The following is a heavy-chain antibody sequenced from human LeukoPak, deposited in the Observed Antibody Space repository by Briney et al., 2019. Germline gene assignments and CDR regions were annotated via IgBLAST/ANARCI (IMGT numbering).Heavy chain of an antibody. J-gene: IGHJ6*03. CDR3: ARGGVGYYGSGRDSDYSYYMDV. D-gene: IGHD3-10*01. CDR2: ISSSGSTI. V-gene: IGHV3-48*03. CDR1: GFTFSSYE. Sequence: GGSLRLSCAVSGFTFSSYEMNWVRQAPGKGLEWVSYISSSGSTIYYADSVKGRFTISRDNAKNSLYLQMNSLRAEDTAVYYCARGGVGYYGSGRDSDYSYYMDVWGNGTTVTVSS.